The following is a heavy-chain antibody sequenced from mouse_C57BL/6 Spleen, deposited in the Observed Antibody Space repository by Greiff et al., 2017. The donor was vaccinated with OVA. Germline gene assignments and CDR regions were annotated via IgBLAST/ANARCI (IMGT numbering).Heavy chain of an antibody. D-gene: IGHD2-3*01. CDR2: INPNNGGT. Sequence: VQLQQSGPELVKPGASVKMSCKASGYTFTDYNMHWVKQSHGKSLEWIGYINPNNGGTSYNQKFKGKATLTVNKSSSTAYMELRSLTSEDSAVYYCARGLYDGYYPLDYWGQGTTLTVSS. V-gene: IGHV1-22*01. CDR1: GYTFTDYN. J-gene: IGHJ2*01. CDR3: ARGLYDGYYPLDY.